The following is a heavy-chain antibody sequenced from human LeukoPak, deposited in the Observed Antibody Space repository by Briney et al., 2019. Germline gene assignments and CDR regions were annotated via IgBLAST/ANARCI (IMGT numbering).Heavy chain of an antibody. D-gene: IGHD3-10*01. J-gene: IGHJ3*02. Sequence: SETLSLXCTVSGGSISSGDYYWSWIRQPPGKGLEWIGYIYYSGITYYNPSLKSRVTISVDTSKNQFSLKLSSVTAADTAVYYCARALTLGDDAFDIWGQGTMVTVSS. CDR2: IYYSGIT. V-gene: IGHV4-30-4*08. CDR1: GGSISSGDYY. CDR3: ARALTLGDDAFDI.